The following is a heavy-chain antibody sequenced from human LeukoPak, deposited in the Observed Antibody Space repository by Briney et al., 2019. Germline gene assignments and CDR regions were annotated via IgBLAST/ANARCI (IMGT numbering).Heavy chain of an antibody. CDR1: GGSVSSTTYF. D-gene: IGHD3-10*01. Sequence: SETLSLTCTVSGGSVSSTTYFWSWIRQPPGKGLEWIASINYSGSTYYNPSLKSRVTISVDTSENQFSLKLSSVTAADTAVYYCARYVVYGSGKYYFDYWGQGALVTVSS. CDR2: INYSGST. CDR3: ARYVVYGSGKYYFDY. J-gene: IGHJ4*02. V-gene: IGHV4-39*01.